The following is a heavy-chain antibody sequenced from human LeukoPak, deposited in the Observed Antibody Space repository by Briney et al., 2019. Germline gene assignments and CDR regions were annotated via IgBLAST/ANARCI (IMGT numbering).Heavy chain of an antibody. D-gene: IGHD3-10*01. CDR3: ARPSTMIRGQVFDY. V-gene: IGHV1-8*01. J-gene: IGHJ4*02. CDR1: GYTFTRYD. Sequence: ASVKVSCQASGYTFTRYDINWVRQATGQGLEWMGWMNTKSGNTGHAQKFQGRVTMTRDTSTSTVYMELSSLRSEDTAVYYCARPSTMIRGQVFDYWGQGTLVTVSS. CDR2: MNTKSGNT.